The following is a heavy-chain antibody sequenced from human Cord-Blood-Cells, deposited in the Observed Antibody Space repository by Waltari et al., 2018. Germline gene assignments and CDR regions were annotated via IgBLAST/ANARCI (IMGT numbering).Heavy chain of an antibody. CDR1: GNTFTAYY. J-gene: IGHJ4*02. CDR3: ARGSSGWYFDY. Sequence: QVQLVQSGAAVKKPGAPVKVSCKASGNTFTAYYMHWGRQAPGQGLEWMGWINPNSGGTNYAQKFQGWVTMTRDTSISTAYMELSRLRSDDTAVYYCARGSSGWYFDYWGQGTLVTVSS. V-gene: IGHV1-2*04. CDR2: INPNSGGT. D-gene: IGHD6-19*01.